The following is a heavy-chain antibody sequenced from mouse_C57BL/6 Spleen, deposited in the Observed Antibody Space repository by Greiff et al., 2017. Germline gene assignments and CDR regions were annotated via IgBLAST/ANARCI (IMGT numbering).Heavy chain of an antibody. CDR2: IYPGDGDT. J-gene: IGHJ2*01. Sequence: QVQLQQSGPVLVKPGASVKISCKASGYAFSSSWMNWVKQRPGKGLEWIGRIYPGDGDTNYNGKFKGKATLTADKSSSTAYMQLSSLTSEDSAVYFCAIYGAAYWGQGTTLTVSA. CDR1: GYAFSSSW. D-gene: IGHD1-1*02. V-gene: IGHV1-82*01. CDR3: AIYGAAY.